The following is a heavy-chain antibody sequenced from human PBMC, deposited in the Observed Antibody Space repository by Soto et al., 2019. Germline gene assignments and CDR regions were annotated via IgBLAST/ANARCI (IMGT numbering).Heavy chain of an antibody. D-gene: IGHD6-13*01. CDR2: IYPGDSDT. CDR3: ASRVLPSSSWSWEFDY. V-gene: IGHV5-51*01. J-gene: IGHJ4*02. Sequence: GESLKISCKGSGYSFTSYWIGWVRQMPGKGLEWMGIIYPGDSDTRYSPSFQGQVTISADKSISTAYLQWSNLKASDTAMYYCASRVLPSSSWSWEFDYWGQGTLVTVSS. CDR1: GYSFTSYW.